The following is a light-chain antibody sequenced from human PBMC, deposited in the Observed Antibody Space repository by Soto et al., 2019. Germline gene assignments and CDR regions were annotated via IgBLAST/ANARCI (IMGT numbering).Light chain of an antibody. CDR2: AAS. V-gene: IGKV1-9*01. J-gene: IGKJ4*01. CDR1: QGISSY. CDR3: QQLNSYPLT. Sequence: IQLTQSPSSLSASVGDRVTITCRASQGISSYLAWYQQKPGKAPKLLIYAASTLQSGVPSRFSGSGSGTDVTRTISSLQPEDFATDYCQQLNSYPLTFGGGTKVEIK.